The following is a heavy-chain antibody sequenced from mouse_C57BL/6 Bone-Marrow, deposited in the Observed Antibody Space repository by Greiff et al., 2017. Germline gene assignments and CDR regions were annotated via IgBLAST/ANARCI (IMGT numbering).Heavy chain of an antibody. CDR3: ARDYGNNFDY. CDR2: IYPRSGNT. D-gene: IGHD1-1*01. CDR1: GYTFTSYG. J-gene: IGHJ2*01. Sequence: VQRVESGAELARPGASVKLSCKASGYTFTSYGISWVKQRTGQGLEWIGEIYPRSGNTYYNEKFKGKATLTADKSSSTAYMELRSLTSEDSAVYFCARDYGNNFDYWGQGTTLTVSS. V-gene: IGHV1-81*01.